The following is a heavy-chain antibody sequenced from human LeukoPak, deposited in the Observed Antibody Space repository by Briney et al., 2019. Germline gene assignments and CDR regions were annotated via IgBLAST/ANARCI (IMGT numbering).Heavy chain of an antibody. CDR3: ARRGGSSSRRSPIDY. Sequence: GGSLRLSCAASGFTFSDYWMTWVRQAPGKGPEWVANIKQGGSQRYYVDSVRGRFTISRDNAKNSLFLQMNGLRAEGTAVYYCARRGGSSSRRSPIDYWGQGTLVTVSS. D-gene: IGHD6-6*01. CDR2: IKQGGSQR. V-gene: IGHV3-7*01. CDR1: GFTFSDYW. J-gene: IGHJ4*02.